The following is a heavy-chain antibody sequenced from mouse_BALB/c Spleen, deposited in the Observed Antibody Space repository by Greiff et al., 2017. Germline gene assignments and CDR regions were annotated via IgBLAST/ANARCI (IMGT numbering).Heavy chain of an antibody. V-gene: IGHV1-4*02. CDR3: ARGYEGAYAMDY. CDR2: INPSSGYT. J-gene: IGHJ4*01. CDR1: GYTFTSYT. D-gene: IGHD2-2*01. Sequence: QVQLQQSAAELARPGASVKMSCKASGYTFTSYTMHWVKQRPGQGLEWIGYINPSSGYTEYNQKFKDKTTLTADKSSSTAYMQLSSLTSEDSAVYYCARGYEGAYAMDYWGQGTSVTVSS.